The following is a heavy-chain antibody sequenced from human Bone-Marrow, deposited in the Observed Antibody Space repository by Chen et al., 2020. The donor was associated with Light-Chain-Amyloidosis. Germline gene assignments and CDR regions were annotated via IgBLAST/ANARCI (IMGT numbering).Heavy chain of an antibody. CDR1: GNTFPNYW. D-gene: IGHD5-12*01. CDR2: IHPGDSDA. Sequence: EVQLEQSGPEVKKPGESLKISCKGSGNTFPNYWIGWVRQMPGKGLEWMGVIHPGDSDARYSPSFEGQVTISADKSITTAYLQWRSLKASDTAMYYCAGRRDGYNFDYWGQGTLVTVSS. CDR3: AGRRDGYNFDY. V-gene: IGHV5-51*01. J-gene: IGHJ4*02.